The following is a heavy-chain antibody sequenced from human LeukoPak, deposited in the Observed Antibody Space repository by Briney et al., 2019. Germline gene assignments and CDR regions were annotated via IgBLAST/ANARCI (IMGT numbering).Heavy chain of an antibody. CDR3: ARAGYSSAWYYFDY. V-gene: IGHV3-30*02. J-gene: IGHJ4*02. CDR1: GFTFSSYG. D-gene: IGHD6-19*01. CDR2: IRYDGSNK. Sequence: GGSLRLSCAASGFTFSSYGMHWVRQAPGKGLEWVAFIRYDGSNKYYADSVKGRFTISRDNSKNTLYLQMNSLRAEDTAVYYCARAGYSSAWYYFDYWAQGTLVTVSS.